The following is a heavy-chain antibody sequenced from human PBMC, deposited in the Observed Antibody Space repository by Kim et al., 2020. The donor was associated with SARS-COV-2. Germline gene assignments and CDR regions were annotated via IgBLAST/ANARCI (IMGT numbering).Heavy chain of an antibody. D-gene: IGHD2-8*01. CDR3: ARGLYLSPSRGRYTWFDP. J-gene: IGHJ5*02. V-gene: IGHV1-18*01. CDR1: GYTFTSYG. Sequence: ASVKVSCKASGYTFTSYGISWVRQAPGQGLEWMGWISAYNGNTNYAQKLQGRVTMTTDTSTSTAYMELRSLRSDDTAVYYCARGLYLSPSRGRYTWFDPWGQGTLVTVSS. CDR2: ISAYNGNT.